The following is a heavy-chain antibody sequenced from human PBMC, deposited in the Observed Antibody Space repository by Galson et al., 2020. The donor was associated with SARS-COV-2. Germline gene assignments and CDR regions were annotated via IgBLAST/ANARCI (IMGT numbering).Heavy chain of an antibody. V-gene: IGHV1-69*02. Sequence: SVKVSCKASGGTFTSNTISWVRQATGQGLEWMARITPILGIANYAPKFQGRLTITADKSTSTAYMELSSLRSEDTAVYYCARMYYSDSSGCRRWYFYLSGRGTLVAVSS. D-gene: IGHD3-22*01. CDR3: ARMYYSDSSGCRRWYFYL. CDR2: ITPILGIA. CDR1: GGTFTSNT. J-gene: IGHJ2*01.